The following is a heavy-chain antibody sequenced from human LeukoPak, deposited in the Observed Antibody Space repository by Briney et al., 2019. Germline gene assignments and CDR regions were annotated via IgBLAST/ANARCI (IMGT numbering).Heavy chain of an antibody. D-gene: IGHD5-18*01. CDR2: INHSGST. CDR3: ARARIQLWWGNWFDP. Sequence: SETLSLTCTVSGGSISSGGYYWSWIRQPPGKGLEWIGEINHSGSTNYNPSLKSRVTISVDTSKNQFSLKLSSVTAADTAVYYCARARIQLWWGNWFDPWGQGTLVTVSS. CDR1: GGSISSGGYY. J-gene: IGHJ5*02. V-gene: IGHV4-39*07.